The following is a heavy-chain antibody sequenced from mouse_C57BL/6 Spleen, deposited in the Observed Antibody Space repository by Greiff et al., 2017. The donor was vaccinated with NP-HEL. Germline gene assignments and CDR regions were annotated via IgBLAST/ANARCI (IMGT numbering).Heavy chain of an antibody. CDR1: GFTFSSYA. CDR2: ISSGGDYI. CDR3: TREGAYQGFAY. V-gene: IGHV5-9-1*02. D-gene: IGHD2-10*01. J-gene: IGHJ3*01. Sequence: EVKLMESGEGLVKPGGSLKLSCAASGFTFSSYAMSWVRQTPEKRLEWVAYISSGGDYIYYADTVKGRFTISRDNARNTLYLQMSSLKSEDTAMYYCTREGAYQGFAYWGQGTLVTVSA.